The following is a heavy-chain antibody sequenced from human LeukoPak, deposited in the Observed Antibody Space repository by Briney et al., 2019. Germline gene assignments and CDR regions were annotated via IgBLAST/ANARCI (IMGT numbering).Heavy chain of an antibody. CDR3: AKSSSSYGNDALDI. CDR2: IRGGGAVA. Sequence: GGSLRLSCAASGFTFDAYAMHWVRQAPGKGLEWVSVIRGGGAVAFYADSVKGRFAISRDNSRNTLYLHLNSLRADDTAVYYCAKSSSSYGNDALDIWGQGTMVTVPS. J-gene: IGHJ3*02. D-gene: IGHD5-18*01. V-gene: IGHV3-23*01. CDR1: GFTFDAYA.